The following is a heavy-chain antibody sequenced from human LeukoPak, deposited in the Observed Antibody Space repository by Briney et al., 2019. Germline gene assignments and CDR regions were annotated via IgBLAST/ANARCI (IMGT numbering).Heavy chain of an antibody. D-gene: IGHD3-10*01. J-gene: IGHJ6*04. Sequence: SETLSLTCTVSGGSISSYYWSWIRQPPGKGLEWIGYIYYSGSTNYNPSLKSRVTISVDTSKNQFSLKLSSVTAADTAVYYCARHWQSFGELFDVWGKGTTVTISS. CDR3: ARHWQSFGELFDV. CDR2: IYYSGST. CDR1: GGSISSYY. V-gene: IGHV4-59*08.